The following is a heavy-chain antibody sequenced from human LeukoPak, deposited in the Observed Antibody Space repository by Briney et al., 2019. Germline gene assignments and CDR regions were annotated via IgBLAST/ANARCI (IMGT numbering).Heavy chain of an antibody. CDR2: IYYSGST. CDR1: GGSISSYY. D-gene: IGHD3-3*01. J-gene: IGHJ4*02. CDR3: ARLSMVFGVVMGFDY. V-gene: IGHV4-59*08. Sequence: SETLSLTCTVSGGSISSYYWSWIRQPPGKGLEWIGYIYYSGSTNYNPSLKSRVTISVDTSKNQFSLKLSSATAADTAVYYCARLSMVFGVVMGFDYWGQGTLVTVSS.